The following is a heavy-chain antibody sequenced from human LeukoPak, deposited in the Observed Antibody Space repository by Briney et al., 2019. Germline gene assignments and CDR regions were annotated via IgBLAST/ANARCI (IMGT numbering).Heavy chain of an antibody. Sequence: GGSLRLSCAASGFTFSSYAMHWVRQAPGKGLEWVAVISYDGSNKYYADSVKGRFTISRDNSKNTLYLQMNSLRAEDTAVYYCARDPSIAAAGGLPSHFDYWGQGTLVTVSS. J-gene: IGHJ4*02. CDR2: ISYDGSNK. D-gene: IGHD6-13*01. CDR1: GFTFSSYA. CDR3: ARDPSIAAAGGLPSHFDY. V-gene: IGHV3-30-3*01.